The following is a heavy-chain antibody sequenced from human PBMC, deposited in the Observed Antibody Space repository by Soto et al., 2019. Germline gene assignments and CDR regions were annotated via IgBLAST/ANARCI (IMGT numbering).Heavy chain of an antibody. J-gene: IGHJ4*02. CDR3: ARVERAEGGDCLAY. Sequence: QVQLQESGPGLVKPSGTLSLTCAVSSGSISSSNWWRWVRQPPGKGLEWMGEIYHSGSPNYNPSRTCRGTISVDKSKNQFSLKLSSVTAADTAVYYCARVERAEGGDCLAYWGQGTLVTVSS. D-gene: IGHD2-21*02. CDR1: SGSISSSNW. V-gene: IGHV4-4*02. CDR2: IYHSGSP.